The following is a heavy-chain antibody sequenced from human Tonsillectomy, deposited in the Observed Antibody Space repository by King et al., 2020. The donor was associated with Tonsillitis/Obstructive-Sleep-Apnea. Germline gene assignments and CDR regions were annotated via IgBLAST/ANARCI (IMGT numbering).Heavy chain of an antibody. CDR3: ARTTCFGSSCSRSWYFEL. Sequence: QLQESGPGLVTPSGTLSLTCAVSGGSISSSNWWSWVRQPPGRGLEWIGEIYHSGSTNYNPSLKSRLTISVDKSKKQFSLNLSSATAADTAVYYCARTTCFGSSCSRSWYFELWGRGTLVTVAS. CDR1: GGSISSSNW. V-gene: IGHV4-4*02. CDR2: IYHSGST. J-gene: IGHJ2*01. D-gene: IGHD3-10*01.